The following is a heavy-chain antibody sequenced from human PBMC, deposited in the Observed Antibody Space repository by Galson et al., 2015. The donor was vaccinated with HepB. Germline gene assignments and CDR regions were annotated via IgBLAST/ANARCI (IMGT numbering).Heavy chain of an antibody. Sequence: SVKVSCKVSGYTLTELSMHWVRQAPGKGLEWMGGFDPEDGETIYAQKFQGRVTMTEDIPTDTAYMELSSLRSEDTAVYYCATVGGYCSSTSCYTQDGFDPWGQGTLVTVSS. CDR2: FDPEDGET. D-gene: IGHD2-2*02. CDR1: GYTLTELS. CDR3: ATVGGYCSSTSCYTQDGFDP. J-gene: IGHJ5*02. V-gene: IGHV1-24*01.